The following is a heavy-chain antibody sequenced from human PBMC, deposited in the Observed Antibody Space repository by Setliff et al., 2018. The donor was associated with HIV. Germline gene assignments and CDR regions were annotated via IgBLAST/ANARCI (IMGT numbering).Heavy chain of an antibody. Sequence: GASVKVSCKASGYAFTSYDINWVRQATGQGLERMGWMNANSGATGYAQKFKDRFIMTRDTSISTAYMELSSLTSEDTAVYYCASGKGVRGVIIRGGLDVWGKGTTVTVSS. CDR3: ASGKGVRGVIIRGGLDV. CDR1: GYAFTSYD. J-gene: IGHJ6*04. CDR2: MNANSGAT. D-gene: IGHD3-10*01. V-gene: IGHV1-8*02.